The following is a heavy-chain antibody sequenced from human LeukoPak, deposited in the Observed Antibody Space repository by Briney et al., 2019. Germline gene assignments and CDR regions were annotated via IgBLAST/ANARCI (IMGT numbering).Heavy chain of an antibody. J-gene: IGHJ3*02. V-gene: IGHV3-49*04. D-gene: IGHD6-6*01. CDR2: IRSKAYGGTT. CDR3: ARSGSSSAFDI. CDR1: GFTFGDYA. Sequence: PGGSLRLSCTASGFTFGDYAMSWVRQAPGKGLEWVGFIRSKAYGGTTEYAASVKGRFTISRDDSKSIAYLQMNSLKTEDTAVYYCARSGSSSAFDIWGQGTMVSVSS.